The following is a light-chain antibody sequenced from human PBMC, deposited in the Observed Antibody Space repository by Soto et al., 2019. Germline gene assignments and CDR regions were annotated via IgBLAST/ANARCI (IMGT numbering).Light chain of an antibody. CDR1: QTVSSRF. CDR2: GVS. Sequence: EIVLSQSPGTLSLSPGDRAILSCRASQTVSSRFLAWYQQKLGQAPRLLIYGVSSRAAGIPDRFSGSGSGTDCTLTISRLEPEDFAVYYCQQYGTSPWAFGQGTKVEIK. V-gene: IGKV3-20*01. CDR3: QQYGTSPWA. J-gene: IGKJ1*01.